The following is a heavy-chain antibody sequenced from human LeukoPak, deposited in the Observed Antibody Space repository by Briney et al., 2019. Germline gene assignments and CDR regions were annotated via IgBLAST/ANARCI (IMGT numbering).Heavy chain of an antibody. CDR1: GGSISSYY. Sequence: SETLSLTCTVSGGSISSYYWSWIRQPGGKGLEWIGRIYSSGSTNYNPSLRSRVTMSVDTSKNQFSLKLNSVTAADTAVYYCARDMRVVVGTFDYWGQGTLVTVSS. J-gene: IGHJ4*02. CDR2: IYSSGST. D-gene: IGHD3-22*01. V-gene: IGHV4-4*07. CDR3: ARDMRVVVGTFDY.